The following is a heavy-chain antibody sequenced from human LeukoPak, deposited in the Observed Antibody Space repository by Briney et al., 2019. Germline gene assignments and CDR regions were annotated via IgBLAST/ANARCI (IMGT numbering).Heavy chain of an antibody. Sequence: GGSLRLSCAASGFTFSSYWMSWVRQAPGKGLEWVANIKQDGSEKYYVDSVKGRFTISRDNAKNSLYLQMNSLRAEDTAVYYCARDTDDFWSGYHYYFDYWGQGTLVTVSS. CDR3: ARDTDDFWSGYHYYFDY. J-gene: IGHJ4*02. CDR1: GFTFSSYW. D-gene: IGHD3-3*01. CDR2: IKQDGSEK. V-gene: IGHV3-7*01.